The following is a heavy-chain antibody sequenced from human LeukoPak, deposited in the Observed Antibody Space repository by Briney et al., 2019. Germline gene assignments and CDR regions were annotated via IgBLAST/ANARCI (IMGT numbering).Heavy chain of an antibody. Sequence: GESLKISCAASGFLFSNYAMTWVRPAPGKGLEWVSTINAVDANTFYADSVKGRFTVSRDNSENTLYLQMNSLRAEDTAVYYCAKQFLDTNWGQGTPVTVSS. V-gene: IGHV3-23*01. CDR2: INAVDANT. J-gene: IGHJ1*01. CDR1: GFLFSNYA. D-gene: IGHD3-3*01. CDR3: AKQFLDTN.